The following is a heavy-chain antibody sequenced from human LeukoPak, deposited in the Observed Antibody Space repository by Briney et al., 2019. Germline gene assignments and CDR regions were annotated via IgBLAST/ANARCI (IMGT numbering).Heavy chain of an antibody. CDR1: GFTFSSYE. CDR3: ARGYGSGSYYYYYGMDV. J-gene: IGHJ6*04. Sequence: GGSLRPSCAASGFTFSSYEMNWVRQAPGKGLEWVSYISSSGSTIYYADSVKGRFTISRDNAKNSLYLQMNSLRAEDTAVYYCARGYGSGSYYYYYGMDVWGKGTTVTVSS. V-gene: IGHV3-48*03. D-gene: IGHD3-10*01. CDR2: ISSSGSTI.